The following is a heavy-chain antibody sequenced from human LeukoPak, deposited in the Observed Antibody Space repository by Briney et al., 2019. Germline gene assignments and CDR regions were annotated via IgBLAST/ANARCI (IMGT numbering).Heavy chain of an antibody. CDR2: IGAGGDT. D-gene: IGHD3-10*01. J-gene: IGHJ6*02. Sequence: PGGSLRLSCAASGFTFSTYDMHWVRQTTGKGLEWVSAIGAGGDTYYPGSVKGRFTISRENAKNSLYLQMNSLRAGDTAVYYCAKEFSLYGSGIVYYYYYGMDVWGQGTTVTVSS. CDR1: GFTFSTYD. V-gene: IGHV3-13*01. CDR3: AKEFSLYGSGIVYYYYYGMDV.